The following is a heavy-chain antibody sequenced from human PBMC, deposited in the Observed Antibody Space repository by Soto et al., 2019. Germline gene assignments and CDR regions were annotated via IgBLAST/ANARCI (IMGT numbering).Heavy chain of an antibody. CDR1: GFTFSSYE. Sequence: GGSLRLSCAASGFTFSSYEMNWVRQAPGKGLEWVSYISSSGSTIYYADSVKGRFTISRDNAKNSLYLQMNSLRAEDTAVYYCARAYKGSSSSSGAFDIWGQGTMVTVSS. J-gene: IGHJ3*02. CDR2: ISSSGSTI. D-gene: IGHD6-6*01. V-gene: IGHV3-48*03. CDR3: ARAYKGSSSSSGAFDI.